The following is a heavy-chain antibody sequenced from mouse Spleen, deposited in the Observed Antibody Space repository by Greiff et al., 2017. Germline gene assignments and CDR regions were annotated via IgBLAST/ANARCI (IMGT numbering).Heavy chain of an antibody. CDR1: GYTFTDYE. D-gene: IGHD2-4*01. Sequence: QVQLKESGAELVRPGASVTLSCKASGYTFTDYEMHWVKQTPVHGLEWIGAIDPETGGTAYNQKFKGKAILTADKSSSTAYMELRSLTSEDSAVYYCTRSTMITHWGQGTLVTVSA. J-gene: IGHJ3*01. CDR3: TRSTMITH. V-gene: IGHV1-15*01. CDR2: IDPETGGT.